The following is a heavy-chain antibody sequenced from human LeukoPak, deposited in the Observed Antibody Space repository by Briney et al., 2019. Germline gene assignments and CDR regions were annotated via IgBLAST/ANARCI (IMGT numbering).Heavy chain of an antibody. CDR1: GFPFAPFW. Sequence: PGGSLRLSCAASGFPFAPFWMTWVRHAPGKGPEFVATMNRDGSEVAYGNSVRGRFTISRDNAKNSLYLQMYSLRVEDTAVYYCARGIDEWLYLNYWGQGALVTVSS. J-gene: IGHJ4*02. D-gene: IGHD3-3*01. CDR3: ARGIDEWLYLNY. V-gene: IGHV3-7*04. CDR2: MNRDGSEV.